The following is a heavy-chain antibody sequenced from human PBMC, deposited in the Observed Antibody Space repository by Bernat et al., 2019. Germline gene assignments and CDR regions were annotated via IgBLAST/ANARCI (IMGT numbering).Heavy chain of an antibody. CDR1: GGTFNNYA. V-gene: IGHV1-69*06. J-gene: IGHJ4*02. CDR3: ARGSSDCSSSSCPYDY. CDR2: IIPLFGSP. Sequence: QVQLVQSGAEVKKPGSSVKVSCKASGGTFNNYAINWVRQAPGQGLEWMGGIIPLFGSPNYEQKFQGRVTITADKSTSTAYMALSSLRSDDTAAYYCARGSSDCSSSSCPYDYWGQGTLVTVSS. D-gene: IGHD2-2*01.